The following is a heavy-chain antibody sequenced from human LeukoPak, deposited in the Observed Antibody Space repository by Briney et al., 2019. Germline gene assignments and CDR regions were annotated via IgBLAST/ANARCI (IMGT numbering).Heavy chain of an antibody. J-gene: IGHJ6*03. D-gene: IGHD3-22*01. CDR3: ASAKYYDSSGYYDPYYYYYYMDV. CDR1: GGSISSYY. V-gene: IGHV4-59*01. Sequence: PSETLSLTCTVSGGSISSYYWSWIRQPPGKGLEWIGYIYYGGSTNYNPSLKSRVTISVDTSKNQFSLKLSSVTAADTAVYYCASAKYYDSSGYYDPYYYYYYMDVWGKGTTVTVS. CDR2: IYYGGST.